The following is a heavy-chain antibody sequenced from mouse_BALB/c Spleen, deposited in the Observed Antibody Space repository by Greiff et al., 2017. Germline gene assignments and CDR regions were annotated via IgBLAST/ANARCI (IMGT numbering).Heavy chain of an antibody. CDR3: ARWGEFAY. J-gene: IGHJ3*01. CDR1: GYSFTSYW. V-gene: IGHV1S126*01. CDR2: IDPSDSET. Sequence: VQLQESGPQLVRPGASVKISCKASGYSFTSYWMHWVKQRPGQGLEWIGMIDPSDSETRLNQKFKDKATLTVDKSSSTAYMQLSSPTSEDSAVYYCARWGEFAYWGQGTLVTVSA.